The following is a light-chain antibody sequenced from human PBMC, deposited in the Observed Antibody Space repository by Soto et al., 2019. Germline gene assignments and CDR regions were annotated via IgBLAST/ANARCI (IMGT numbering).Light chain of an antibody. CDR1: SSDVGGYNY. Sequence: QSALTQPASVSGSPGQSITISCTGTSSDVGGYNYVSWYQQHPGKAPKLMIYEVSNRPSGVSNRFSGSKSGNTASLTISGLQPEDEADHYCSSYTSSSTWVFGGGTKLTVL. CDR2: EVS. V-gene: IGLV2-14*01. CDR3: SSYTSSSTWV. J-gene: IGLJ3*02.